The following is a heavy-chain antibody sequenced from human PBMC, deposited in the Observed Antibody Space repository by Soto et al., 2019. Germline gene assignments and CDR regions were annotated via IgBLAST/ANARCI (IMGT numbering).Heavy chain of an antibody. CDR2: ISTSSSYR. V-gene: IGHV3-21*01. CDR1: GFTFSSYS. J-gene: IGHJ6*02. CDR3: VGGKADILTGYYYYGMDV. Sequence: GGSLRLSCAASGFTFSSYSMNLVRQAPGKGLEWVSPISTSSSYRYYADSVKGRFTISRDNAKNSLYLQMNSLRAEDTAVYYCVGGKADILTGYYYYGMDVWVQGTTVTVSS. D-gene: IGHD3-9*01.